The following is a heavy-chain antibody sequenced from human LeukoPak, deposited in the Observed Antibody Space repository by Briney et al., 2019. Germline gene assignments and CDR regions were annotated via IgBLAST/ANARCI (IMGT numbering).Heavy chain of an antibody. D-gene: IGHD2-8*01. CDR1: GGSISTSSYC. J-gene: IGHJ5*02. CDR2: IFYSGST. CDR3: ARGRHGPLNWFDP. Sequence: SETLSLTCTVSGGSISTSSYCWGWVRQPPGKGLEWIGNIFYSGSTYYSPSLKSRVTISLDTSRNQFSLKLNSVTAADTAVYYCARGRHGPLNWFDPWGQGILVTVSS. V-gene: IGHV4-39*07.